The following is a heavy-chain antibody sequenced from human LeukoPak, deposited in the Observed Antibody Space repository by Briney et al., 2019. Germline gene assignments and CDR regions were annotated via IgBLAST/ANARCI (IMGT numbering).Heavy chain of an antibody. V-gene: IGHV4-34*01. Sequence: SETLSLTCTVDGGSLSGYYWSWTRQPPGKGLEWIGEINPTGSTNYNPSLKSRVTISADTSKSQFSLELSSVTAADTAVFYCARALSTVTTYFDSWGQGTLVTVSS. D-gene: IGHD4-17*01. J-gene: IGHJ4*02. CDR2: INPTGST. CDR1: GGSLSGYY. CDR3: ARALSTVTTYFDS.